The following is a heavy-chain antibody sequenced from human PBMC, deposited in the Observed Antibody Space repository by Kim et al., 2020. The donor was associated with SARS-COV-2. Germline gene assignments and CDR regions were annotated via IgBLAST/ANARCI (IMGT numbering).Heavy chain of an antibody. CDR2: IKSKTDGGTT. J-gene: IGHJ6*02. CDR3: ALLEWSRNYYYGMDV. V-gene: IGHV3-15*01. CDR1: GFTFSNAW. Sequence: GGSLRLSCAASGFTFSNAWMSWVRQAPGKGLEWVGRIKSKTDGGTTDYAAPVKGRFTISRDDSKNTLYLQMNSLKTEDTAVYYCALLEWSRNYYYGMDVWGQGTTVTVSS. D-gene: IGHD3-3*01.